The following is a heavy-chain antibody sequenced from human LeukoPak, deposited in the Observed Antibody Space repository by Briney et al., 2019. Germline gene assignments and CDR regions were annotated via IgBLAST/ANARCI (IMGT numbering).Heavy chain of an antibody. V-gene: IGHV3-21*01. CDR2: ISSSGRYI. CDR3: AKSLTPDRDWFDS. Sequence: GGSLRLSCAASGFTFDDYAMHWVRQAPGKGLEWVSSISSSGRYIYFADSMKGRFTISRDNAKNSVSLQMNSLRGEDTAVYYCAKSLTPDRDWFDSWGQGTLVTVSS. CDR1: GFTFDDYA. J-gene: IGHJ5*01. D-gene: IGHD4/OR15-4a*01.